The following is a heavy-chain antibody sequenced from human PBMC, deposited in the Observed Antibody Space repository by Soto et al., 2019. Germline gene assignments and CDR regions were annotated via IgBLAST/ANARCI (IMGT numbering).Heavy chain of an antibody. CDR1: GITFSSSD. CDR3: AKLGRWSPWYYFDY. Sequence: EVQLLEAGGGLVQPGGSLRLSCASSGITFSSSDMGWVRQAPGEVLEWVSAISSGGGSTYYADSVKGRFTISRDNSKNKLRLQMNSLTDEETAIYYCAKLGRWSPWYYFDYWGQGILVTVSS. D-gene: IGHD6-13*01. CDR2: ISSGGGST. V-gene: IGHV3-23*01. J-gene: IGHJ4*02.